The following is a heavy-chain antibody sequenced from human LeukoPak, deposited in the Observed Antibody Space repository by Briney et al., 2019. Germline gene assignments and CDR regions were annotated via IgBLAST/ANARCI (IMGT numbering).Heavy chain of an antibody. CDR2: ISSDGTTE. Sequence: GGSLRLSCAASGLTFSNYAIHWVRQAPGKGLEWVAVISSDGTTEFHADSVKGRFTISRDNSKNTLYLQMNSLRAEDTAVYYCAKGFGAYDFSGSYYMDVWGKGTTVTVSS. D-gene: IGHD3-3*01. V-gene: IGHV3-30*14. CDR1: GLTFSNYA. J-gene: IGHJ6*03. CDR3: AKGFGAYDFSGSYYMDV.